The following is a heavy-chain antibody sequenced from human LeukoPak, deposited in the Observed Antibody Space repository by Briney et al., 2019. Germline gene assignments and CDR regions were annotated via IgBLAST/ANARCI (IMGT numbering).Heavy chain of an antibody. CDR3: ARSPDILTGENCDY. V-gene: IGHV1-2*02. Sequence: ASVKVSCKASGYTFTDDYVHWVRQAPGQGLEWMGWINPNSGVTNYAQKFQGRVTMTRDMSISTAYMELSRLRSDDTAVYYCARSPDILTGENCDYWGQGTLVTVSS. CDR2: INPNSGVT. D-gene: IGHD3-9*01. CDR1: GYTFTDDY. J-gene: IGHJ4*02.